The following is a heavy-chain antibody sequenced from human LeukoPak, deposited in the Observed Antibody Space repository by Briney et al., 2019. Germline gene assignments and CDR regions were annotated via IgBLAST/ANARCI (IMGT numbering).Heavy chain of an antibody. D-gene: IGHD1-14*01. CDR2: TGSDGDGT. Sequence: PGGSLRLSCSASGFPFSTLGMHWVRQAPGKGLEHVSTTGSDGDGTYYADSVKDRFIISRDNSKNAVYLQMSSLRPEDTAVYYCVSPVFINFWGQGTLVTVSS. CDR1: GFPFSTLG. J-gene: IGHJ4*01. V-gene: IGHV3-64D*06. CDR3: VSPVFINF.